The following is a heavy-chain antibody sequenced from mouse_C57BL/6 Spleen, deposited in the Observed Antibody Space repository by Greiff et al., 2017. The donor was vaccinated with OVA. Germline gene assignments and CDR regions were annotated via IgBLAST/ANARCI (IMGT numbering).Heavy chain of an antibody. Sequence: VQLQQSGPELVKPGASVKIFCKASGYAFSSSWMNWVKQRPGKGLEWIGRIYPGDGDTNYNGKFKGKATLTADKSSSTAYMQLSSLTSEDSAVYFCARSDTTVVVDYWGQGTTLTVSS. V-gene: IGHV1-82*01. J-gene: IGHJ2*01. CDR1: GYAFSSSW. D-gene: IGHD1-1*01. CDR3: ARSDTTVVVDY. CDR2: IYPGDGDT.